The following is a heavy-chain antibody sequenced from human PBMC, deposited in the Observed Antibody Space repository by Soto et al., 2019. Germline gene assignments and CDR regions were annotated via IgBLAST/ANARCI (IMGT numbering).Heavy chain of an antibody. CDR3: AREKWLLRRNPPFAI. CDR2: INPNGVST. J-gene: IGHJ3*02. Sequence: GASLKVYCKTSGYTFIDYYMHCLRPTNGQGLEWMGIINPNGVSTTYAQKFQGRVTLTRDTSTNTVNMELSSLRSEDTAVYYCAREKWLLRRNPPFAIWRHGTMVPVSS. D-gene: IGHD6-19*01. V-gene: IGHV1-46*01. CDR1: GYTFIDYY.